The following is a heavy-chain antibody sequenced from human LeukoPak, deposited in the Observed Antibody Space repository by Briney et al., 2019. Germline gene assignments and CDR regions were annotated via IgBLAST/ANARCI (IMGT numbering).Heavy chain of an antibody. CDR1: DGSITSDSYS. J-gene: IGHJ4*02. V-gene: IGHV4-39*01. Sequence: PSETLSLTCTVSDGSITSDSYSWGWIRQPPGKRLQWIVTLTYAGTNYYNPSLKSRVTMPVDTSKNQFSLKLSSVTATDTAVYYCARLRGGVQLWGDWGQGTLVTVSS. CDR2: LTYAGTN. D-gene: IGHD5-18*01. CDR3: ARLRGGVQLWGD.